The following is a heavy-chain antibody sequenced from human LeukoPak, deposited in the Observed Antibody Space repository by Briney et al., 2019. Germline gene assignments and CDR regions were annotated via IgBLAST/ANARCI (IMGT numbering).Heavy chain of an antibody. D-gene: IGHD4-11*01. J-gene: IGHJ4*02. CDR2: IHFDGSIT. CDR1: GFIFSSYG. CDR3: AKGPTTVDY. Sequence: GGSLRLSCAASGFIFSSYGMHWVRQAPGKGLEWMSFIHFDGSITYYADSVKSRFTISRDNSKNTIYLQMNSLRAEDTAVYYCAKGPTTVDYWGQGTLVTVSS. V-gene: IGHV3-30*02.